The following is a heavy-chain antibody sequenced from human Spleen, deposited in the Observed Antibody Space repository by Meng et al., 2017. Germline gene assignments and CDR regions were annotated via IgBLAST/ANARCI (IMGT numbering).Heavy chain of an antibody. CDR3: ARSCGDASCPLELQY. Sequence: ASVKVSCKASGYSFTGYYLHWVRQAPGQGLEWMGWINPYNGDTNYARKFHGRVIMTRDTSLSAAYMELSSLTSDDTAVYYCARSCGDASCPLELQYWGQGTLVTVSS. CDR2: INPYNGDT. V-gene: IGHV1-2*02. J-gene: IGHJ4*02. D-gene: IGHD2-2*01. CDR1: GYSFTGYY.